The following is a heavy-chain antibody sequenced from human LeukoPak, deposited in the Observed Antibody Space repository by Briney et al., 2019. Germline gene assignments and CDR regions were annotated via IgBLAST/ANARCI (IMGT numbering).Heavy chain of an antibody. Sequence: PSETLSLTCTVSGGSPSSHFWSWIRQPPGKGLELIGHNYYTGTTYYNPSLNSRVTISLDTSRNQFSLRLTSVTAADTAVYYGARFSSDCSTASCYLTYWGQGTLVTVSS. J-gene: IGHJ4*02. V-gene: IGHV4-59*11. CDR2: NYYTGTT. CDR1: GGSPSSHF. CDR3: ARFSSDCSTASCYLTY. D-gene: IGHD2-2*01.